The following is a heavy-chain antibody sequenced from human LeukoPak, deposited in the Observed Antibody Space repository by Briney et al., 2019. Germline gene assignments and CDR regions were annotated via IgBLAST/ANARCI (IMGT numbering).Heavy chain of an antibody. CDR1: GFTFSSYA. CDR2: IGASGADT. J-gene: IGHJ3*01. V-gene: IGHV3-23*01. D-gene: IGHD3-22*01. Sequence: GGSLRLSCEASGFTFSSYAMAWVRQAPGKGLDWVSVIGASGADTYYSDSAKGRFTVSRDNSKDTLFLRMSSLRAEDTAVYFCATRPRDSSGYYLGAFDGWGQGTTVTVSS. CDR3: ATRPRDSSGYYLGAFDG.